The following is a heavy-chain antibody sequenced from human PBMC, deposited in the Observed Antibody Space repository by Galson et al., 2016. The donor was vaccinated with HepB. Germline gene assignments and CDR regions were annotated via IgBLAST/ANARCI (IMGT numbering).Heavy chain of an antibody. V-gene: IGHV1-69*13. D-gene: IGHD6-19*01. J-gene: IGHJ3*01. CDR1: DPSFSNSV. CDR2: IIPLFATP. CDR3: LISVALVDAVHL. Sequence: SVKVSCKASDPSFSNSVINWVRQAPGKGLEWMGGIIPLFATPNYAQKFQGRLKIYADESTTTASMDLRSLRSEDTAVYYCLISVALVDAVHLWGPGTKVSVSS.